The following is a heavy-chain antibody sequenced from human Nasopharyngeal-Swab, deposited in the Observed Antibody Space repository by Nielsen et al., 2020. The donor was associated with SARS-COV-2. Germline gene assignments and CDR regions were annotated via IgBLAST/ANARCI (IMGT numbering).Heavy chain of an antibody. D-gene: IGHD2-15*01. J-gene: IGHJ5*02. V-gene: IGHV1-69*13. CDR3: ARDPSYCSGGSCYSNWFDP. CDR1: GYTFTGYY. CDR2: IIPIFGTA. Sequence: SVKVSCKASGYTFTGYYMHWVRQAPGQGLEWMGGIIPIFGTANYAQKFQGRVTITADESTSTAYMELSSLRSEDTAVYYCARDPSYCSGGSCYSNWFDPWGQGTLVTVSS.